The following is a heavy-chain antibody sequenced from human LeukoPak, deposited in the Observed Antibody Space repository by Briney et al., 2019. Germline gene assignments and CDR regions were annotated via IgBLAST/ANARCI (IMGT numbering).Heavy chain of an antibody. V-gene: IGHV3-21*01. CDR3: ARGQTTVTIDY. CDR1: GFIFSTYS. CDR2: ISSGGSYI. Sequence: GGSLRLSCAASGFIFSTYSMNWVRQAPGKGLEWVSSISSGGSYIYYADPVKGRFTISRDNAKNSLYLQMNSLRGEDTAVYYCARGQTTVTIDYWGQGTLVTVSS. D-gene: IGHD4-17*01. J-gene: IGHJ4*02.